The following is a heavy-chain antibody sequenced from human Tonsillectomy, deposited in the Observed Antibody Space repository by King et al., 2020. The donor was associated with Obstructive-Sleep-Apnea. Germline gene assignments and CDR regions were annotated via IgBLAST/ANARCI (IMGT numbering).Heavy chain of an antibody. Sequence: VQLVESGGGLVQPGGSLRLSCAASGFTFSDHYMDWVRQAPGKGLEWVGRTRNKANSYTTEYAASVKGRFTISRDDSKNSLYLQMNSLKTEDTAVYYCATPASHGSGWYSLWGQGTLVTVSS. J-gene: IGHJ4*02. CDR2: TRNKANSYTT. CDR3: ATPASHGSGWYSL. V-gene: IGHV3-72*01. D-gene: IGHD6-19*01. CDR1: GFTFSDHY.